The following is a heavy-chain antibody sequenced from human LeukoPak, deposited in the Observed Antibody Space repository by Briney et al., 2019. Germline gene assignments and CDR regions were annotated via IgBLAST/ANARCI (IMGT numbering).Heavy chain of an antibody. CDR2: IWYDGSNK. D-gene: IGHD3-16*02. V-gene: IGHV3-30*19. Sequence: GGSLRLSCAASGFTFSSYGMHWVRQAPGKGLEWVAVIWYDGSNKYYADSVKGRFTISRDNSKNTLYLQMNSLRAEDTAVYYCARDSEPRLSPHFDYWGQGTLVTVSS. CDR1: GFTFSSYG. CDR3: ARDSEPRLSPHFDY. J-gene: IGHJ4*02.